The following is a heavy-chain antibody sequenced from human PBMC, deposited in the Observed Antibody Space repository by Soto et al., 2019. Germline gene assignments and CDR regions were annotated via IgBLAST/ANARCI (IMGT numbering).Heavy chain of an antibody. CDR1: GDSMSSSDYY. CDR3: ARRTVNIRTFYSGLKTHCFDY. CDR2: IYYSGST. Sequence: QLQLHESGPGLVKPSETLSLTCAVSGDSMSSSDYYWGWIRQPPGKGLEWIGSIYYSGSTYYNPSLPSRFAISVDTSKNQFSLKLKSVTAADTAIYYCARRTVNIRTFYSGLKTHCFDYWGQGAPVTVSS. V-gene: IGHV4-39*01. J-gene: IGHJ4*02. D-gene: IGHD6-19*01.